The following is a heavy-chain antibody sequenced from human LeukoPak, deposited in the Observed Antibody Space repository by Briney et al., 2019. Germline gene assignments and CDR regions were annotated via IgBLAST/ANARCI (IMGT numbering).Heavy chain of an antibody. V-gene: IGHV4-4*07. D-gene: IGHD6-13*01. J-gene: IGHJ4*02. CDR3: ASYSASGAYFGQ. Sequence: SETLSLTCTVSGVSISSHYWSWIRQPAGKGLEWIGRIYSSGNTNYNPSLKSRVTMSVDTSQNQFSLKLGSVTAADTALYFCASYSASGAYFGQWGQGTLVTVSS. CDR2: IYSSGNT. CDR1: GVSISSHY.